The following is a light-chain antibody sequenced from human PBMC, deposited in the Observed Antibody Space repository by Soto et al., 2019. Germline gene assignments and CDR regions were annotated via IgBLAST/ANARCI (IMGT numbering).Light chain of an antibody. Sequence: ELVLTQSPGTLSLSPRERATLSCRASQSVSSSYLAWYQQKPGQAPRLLIYGASSRATGIPDRFSGSGSGTEFTLTISSLQPDDFATYYCQQYNSYWTFGQGTKVDIK. V-gene: IGKV3-20*01. CDR2: GAS. CDR3: QQYNSYWT. J-gene: IGKJ1*01. CDR1: QSVSSSY.